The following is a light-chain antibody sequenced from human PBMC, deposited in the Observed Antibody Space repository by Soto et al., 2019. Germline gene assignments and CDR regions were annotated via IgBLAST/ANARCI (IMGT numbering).Light chain of an antibody. CDR2: DVS. CDR1: ERLGFL. V-gene: IGKV3-15*01. CDR3: HQSTPWPYT. J-gene: IGKJ2*01. Sequence: EIVLTQSPATLSVSPGEGATLSCRASERLGFLSAWYQPKPGQSPRLLIYDVSTRAAGIPARFSGSGSGSETALTLTIRNLQSVALAVYYCHQSTPWPYTFGRGTRVEIK.